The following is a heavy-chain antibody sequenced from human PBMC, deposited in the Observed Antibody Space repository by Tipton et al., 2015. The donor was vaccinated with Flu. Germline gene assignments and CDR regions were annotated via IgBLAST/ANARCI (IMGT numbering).Heavy chain of an antibody. V-gene: IGHV4-38-2*02. D-gene: IGHD6-19*01. CDR3: ERGPEQWLVNPHYFDY. Sequence: TLSLTCTVSGYSISSGYYWGWIRQPPGKGREWIGSIYHSGSSYYNPSLKSRVTISVDTSKNQFSLKLSSVIAADTTVYYCERGPEQWLVNPHYFDYWGQGTLVTVSS. CDR1: GYSISSGYY. CDR2: IYHSGSS. J-gene: IGHJ4*02.